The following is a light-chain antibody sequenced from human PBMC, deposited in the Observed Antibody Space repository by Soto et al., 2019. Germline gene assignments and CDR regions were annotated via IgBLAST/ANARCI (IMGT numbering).Light chain of an antibody. Sequence: EIVMTQSPATLSVSPGERATLSCRASQSVSSNLAWYQQKPGQAPRLLIYGASTRATGIPARFSGSGSGTEFTLTISSLQSEYFAVYYCQQYNTGWTFGQGTKVEIK. J-gene: IGKJ1*01. V-gene: IGKV3-15*01. CDR2: GAS. CDR1: QSVSSN. CDR3: QQYNTGWT.